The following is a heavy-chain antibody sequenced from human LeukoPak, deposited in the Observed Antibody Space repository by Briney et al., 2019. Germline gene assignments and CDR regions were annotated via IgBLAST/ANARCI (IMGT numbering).Heavy chain of an antibody. CDR1: GFSFSNAW. Sequence: GGSLRLSCAASGFSFSNAWMNWVRQAPGKGLEWVGRIKSKIDGGTTDYAAPVKGRFTVSRDDSKNTLYLHMNSLKTEDTAVYYCATEAPYSSGWYTWGQGILVTVSS. D-gene: IGHD6-19*01. V-gene: IGHV3-15*07. CDR2: IKSKIDGGTT. J-gene: IGHJ5*02. CDR3: ATEAPYSSGWYT.